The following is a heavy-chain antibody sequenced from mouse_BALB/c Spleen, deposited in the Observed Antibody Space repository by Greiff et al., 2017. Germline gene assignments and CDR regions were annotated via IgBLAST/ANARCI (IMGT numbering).Heavy chain of an antibody. V-gene: IGHV1-80*01. J-gene: IGHJ3*01. CDR2: IYPGDGDT. CDR1: GYAFSSYW. Sequence: VQLQQSGAELVRPGSSVKISCKASGYAFSSYWMNWVKQRPGQGLEWIGQIYPGDGDTNYNGKFKGKATLTADKSSSTAYMQLSSLTSEDSAVYFCARDAVYSFAYWGQGTLVTVSA. D-gene: IGHD1-1*01. CDR3: ARDAVYSFAY.